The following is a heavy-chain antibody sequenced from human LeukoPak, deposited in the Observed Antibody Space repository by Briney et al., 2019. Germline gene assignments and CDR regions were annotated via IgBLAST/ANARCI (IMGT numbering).Heavy chain of an antibody. CDR3: ARDRPTYYDFCSGYYGEAASYYFDY. CDR1: GFTFSIYW. CDR2: INSDGSST. D-gene: IGHD3-3*01. V-gene: IGHV3-74*01. Sequence: GGSLRLSCAASGFTFSIYWMHWVRQAPGKGLVWVSRINSDGSSTSYADSVKGRFIISRDNAKNTLYLQMNSLRAEDTAVYYCARDRPTYYDFCSGYYGEAASYYFDYWGQGTLVTVSS. J-gene: IGHJ4*02.